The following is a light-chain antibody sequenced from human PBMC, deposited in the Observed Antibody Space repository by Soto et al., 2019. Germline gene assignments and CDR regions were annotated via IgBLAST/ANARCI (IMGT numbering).Light chain of an antibody. J-gene: IGLJ3*02. Sequence: QPVLTQSPSASASLGASVKLTCTLSSGHSRYTIAWHQHQPEKAPRFLMILNSDGSHNKGDGLPDRFSGSSSGTERYLTISSLQSEDEAEYYCQTWGIGMQVFGGGTKLTVL. CDR1: SGHSRYT. V-gene: IGLV4-69*01. CDR2: LNSDGSH. CDR3: QTWGIGMQV.